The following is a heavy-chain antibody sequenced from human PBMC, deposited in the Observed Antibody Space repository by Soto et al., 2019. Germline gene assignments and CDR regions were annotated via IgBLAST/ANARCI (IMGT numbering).Heavy chain of an antibody. D-gene: IGHD6-6*01. CDR3: AEYSSSSEYGMDV. V-gene: IGHV4-39*01. CDR2: IDYSGST. J-gene: IGHJ6*02. Sequence: QLQLQESGPGLVKPSETLSLTCTVSGGSISSSSYYWGWIRQPPGKGLEWIGSIDYSGSTYYNPSLKSRVTVSVDTSKNPFSLKLSSVTAADTAVYYWAEYSSSSEYGMDVWGQGTTVTVAS. CDR1: GGSISSSSYY.